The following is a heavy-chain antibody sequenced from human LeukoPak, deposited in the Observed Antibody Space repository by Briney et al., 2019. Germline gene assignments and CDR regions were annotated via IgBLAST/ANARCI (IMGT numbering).Heavy chain of an antibody. J-gene: IGHJ4*02. Sequence: PGGSLRLSCAASGFTFSSYWMTWVRQAPGKGLEWVANIKQDGSEIYYVDSVKGRFTISRDNAQNSLYLQMNSLRAEDTAVYYCAGGYSSSWYGFDYWGQGTLVTVSS. V-gene: IGHV3-7*01. CDR3: AGGYSSSWYGFDY. CDR2: IKQDGSEI. CDR1: GFTFSSYW. D-gene: IGHD6-13*01.